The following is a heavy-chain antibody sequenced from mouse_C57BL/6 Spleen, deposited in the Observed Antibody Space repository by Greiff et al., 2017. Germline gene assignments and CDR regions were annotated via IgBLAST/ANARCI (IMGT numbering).Heavy chain of an antibody. J-gene: IGHJ4*01. CDR1: GYAFSSYW. D-gene: IGHD2-1*01. Sequence: QVQLKESGAELVKPGASVKISCKASGYAFSSYWMNWVKQRPGKGLEWIGQIYPGDGDTNYNGKFKGKATLTADKSSSTAYMQLSSLTSEDSAVYFCAREGNYHAMDYWGQGTSVTVSS. CDR3: AREGNYHAMDY. V-gene: IGHV1-80*01. CDR2: IYPGDGDT.